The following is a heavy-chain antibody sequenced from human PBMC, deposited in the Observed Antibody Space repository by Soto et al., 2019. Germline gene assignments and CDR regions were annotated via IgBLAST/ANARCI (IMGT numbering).Heavy chain of an antibody. D-gene: IGHD3-22*01. CDR3: ARGPLNPYYYGGFDY. Sequence: TSETLSLTCAVSGGSISSGGYSWSWIRQPPGKGLEWIGYIYHSGSTYYNPSLKSRVTISVDRSKNQFSLKLSSVTAADTAMYYCARGPLNPYYYGGFDYWGQGTLVTVSS. V-gene: IGHV4-30-2*01. CDR2: IYHSGST. J-gene: IGHJ4*02. CDR1: GGSISSGGYS.